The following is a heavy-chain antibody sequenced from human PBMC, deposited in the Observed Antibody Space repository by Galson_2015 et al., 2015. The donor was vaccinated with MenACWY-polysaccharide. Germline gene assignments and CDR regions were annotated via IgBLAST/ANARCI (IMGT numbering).Heavy chain of an antibody. CDR3: AKEGPSGSYHPYFDY. D-gene: IGHD1-26*01. CDR2: ISYDGSNK. J-gene: IGHJ4*02. Sequence: SLRLSCAASGFTFSSYGMHWVRQAPGKGLEWVAVISYDGSNKYYADSVKGRFTISRDNSKNTLYLQMNSLRAEDTAVYYCAKEGPSGSYHPYFDYWGQGILVTVSS. CDR1: GFTFSSYG. V-gene: IGHV3-30*18.